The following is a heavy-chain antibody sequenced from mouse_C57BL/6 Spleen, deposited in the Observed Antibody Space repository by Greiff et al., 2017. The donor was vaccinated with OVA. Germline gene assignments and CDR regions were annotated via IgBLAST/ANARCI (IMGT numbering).Heavy chain of an antibody. CDR3: AGGGILQDADY. J-gene: IGHJ2*01. D-gene: IGHD2-14*01. CDR1: GYTFTSYW. Sequence: QVQLQQPGAELVMPGASVKLSCKASGYTFTSYWMHWVKQRPGQGLEWIGEIDPSDSYTNYNQNFKGKSTLTVDKSSSTASMQLSSLTSEDSAVYYCAGGGILQDADYWGQGATLTVSS. CDR2: IDPSDSYT. V-gene: IGHV1-69*01.